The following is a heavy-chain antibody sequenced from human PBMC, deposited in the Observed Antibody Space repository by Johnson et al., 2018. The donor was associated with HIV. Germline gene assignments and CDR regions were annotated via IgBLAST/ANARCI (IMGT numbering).Heavy chain of an antibody. D-gene: IGHD3-3*01. Sequence: QVQLVESGGGVVQPGRSLRLSCAASGFTFSSYAMHWVRQAPGKGLEWVAVISYDGSIKYYAASVKGRFTISRDNSKNTLYLQMNSLRAEDTAVYYCARDASLRFLEWFDAFDIWGQGTMVTVSS. V-gene: IGHV3-30*04. J-gene: IGHJ3*02. CDR3: ARDASLRFLEWFDAFDI. CDR2: ISYDGSIK. CDR1: GFTFSSYA.